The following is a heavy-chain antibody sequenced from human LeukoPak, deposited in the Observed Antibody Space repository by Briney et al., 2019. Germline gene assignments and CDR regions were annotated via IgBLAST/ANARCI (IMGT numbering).Heavy chain of an antibody. CDR3: AINGGGDSGYGNFDY. D-gene: IGHD5-12*01. J-gene: IGHJ4*02. CDR2: INWNSDSI. CDR1: GFTFDDYA. V-gene: IGHV3-9*01. Sequence: PGRSLRLSCAVSGFTFDDYAMHWVRQVPGKGLEWVSGINWNSDSIGYADSVKGRFTTSRDNAKNSLYPQMNSLRAEDTAFYYCAINGGGDSGYGNFDYWGQGTLVTVSS.